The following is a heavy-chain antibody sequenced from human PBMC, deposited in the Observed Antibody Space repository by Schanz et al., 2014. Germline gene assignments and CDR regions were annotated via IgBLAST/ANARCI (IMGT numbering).Heavy chain of an antibody. J-gene: IGHJ3*01. CDR1: GFTFSNYG. Sequence: VQLVESGGDLVKPGGSLRLSCEASGFTFSNYGMNWVRQAPEKGLEWVSYISSSSGTIYYAGSVKGRFTISRDNAKNLLYVKRNGVRAEDTAVYFCAREYESDLYSPRHDAFDVWGQGTVVTVSS. CDR2: ISSSSGTI. CDR3: AREYESDLYSPRHDAFDV. V-gene: IGHV3-48*01. D-gene: IGHD2-8*01.